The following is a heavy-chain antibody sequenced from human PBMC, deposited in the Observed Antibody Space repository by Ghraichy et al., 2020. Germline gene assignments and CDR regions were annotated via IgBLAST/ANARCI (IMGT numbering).Heavy chain of an antibody. D-gene: IGHD6-19*01. V-gene: IGHV3-64*01. J-gene: IGHJ3*01. CDR3: ARVKGTSGNDAFDV. Sequence: GESLNISCAASGFTFSIHGFYWVRQAPGKGLEYVSAIGADGVTIYYGNSVTGRFTISRDNPKKTLYLQMGSLRADDTAVYYCARVKGTSGNDAFDVWGQGTMVTVSS. CDR1: GFTFSIHG. CDR2: IGADGVTI.